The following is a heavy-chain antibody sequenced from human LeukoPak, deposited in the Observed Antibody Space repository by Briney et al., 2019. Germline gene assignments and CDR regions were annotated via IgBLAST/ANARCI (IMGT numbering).Heavy chain of an antibody. CDR1: GFTFSSYS. J-gene: IGHJ4*02. Sequence: LRLSCXASGFTFSSYSMNWVRQAPGKGLEWVSSISSSSSYIYYADSVKGRFTISRDNAKNSLYLQMNSLRAEDTAVYYCASWIVVPFDYWGQGTLVTVSS. V-gene: IGHV3-21*01. CDR2: ISSSSSYI. D-gene: IGHD2-15*01. CDR3: ASWIVVPFDY.